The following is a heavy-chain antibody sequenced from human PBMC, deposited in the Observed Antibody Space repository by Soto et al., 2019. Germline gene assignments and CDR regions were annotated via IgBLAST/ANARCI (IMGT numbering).Heavy chain of an antibody. CDR1: GYTFTGYY. CDR2: INPNSGGT. D-gene: IGHD2-2*01. V-gene: IGHV1-2*04. J-gene: IGHJ5*02. CDR3: ASGLIYCCSTSYSLLGP. Sequence: QVQLVQSGAEVKKPGASVKVSCKASGYTFTGYYMHWVRQAPEQGLEWMGWINPNSGGTNYAQKFQGWVTITRDSSISRASVELRRERSEDAPVYYCASGLIYCCSTSYSLLGPLGQGTLVTVSS.